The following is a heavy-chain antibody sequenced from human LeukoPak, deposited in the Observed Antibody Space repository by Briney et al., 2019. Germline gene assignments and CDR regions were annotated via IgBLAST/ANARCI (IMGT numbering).Heavy chain of an antibody. CDR1: GYTFTGYY. D-gene: IGHD3-10*01. CDR2: INPNSGGT. CDR3: ARGHWVGKATGLLWFGKEGLDP. V-gene: IGHV1-2*02. Sequence: ASVKVSCKASGYTFTGYYTHWVRQAPGQGLEWMGWINPNSGGTNYAQKFQGRVTMTRDTSISTAYMELSRLRSDDTTVYYCARGHWVGKATGLLWFGKEGLDPWGQGTLVTVSS. J-gene: IGHJ5*02.